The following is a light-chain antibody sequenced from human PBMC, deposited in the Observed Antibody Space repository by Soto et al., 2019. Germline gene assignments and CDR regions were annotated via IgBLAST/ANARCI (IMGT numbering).Light chain of an antibody. J-gene: IGLJ2*01. V-gene: IGLV1-40*01. CDR2: ANS. CDR3: QSYDSSLSGWVV. CDR1: SSNIGTGYD. Sequence: QSVLTQPPSVSGAPGQRVTISCTGSSSNIGTGYDVNWYQQLPGTAPKLLIYANSNRPSGVPDRFSGSKSGTSASLAITGLQAEDEADYYCQSYDSSLSGWVVFGGGTKLTVL.